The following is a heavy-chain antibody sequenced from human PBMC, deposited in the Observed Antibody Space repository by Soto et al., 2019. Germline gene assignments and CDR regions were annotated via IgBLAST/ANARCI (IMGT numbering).Heavy chain of an antibody. CDR3: ARGQRVAVTWSKKLWFDP. J-gene: IGHJ5*02. D-gene: IGHD6-19*01. V-gene: IGHV1-2*04. CDR2: INPNSGGT. Sequence: ASVKVSCKASGYTFTGYYMHWVRQAPGQGLEWMGWINPNSGGTNYAQKFQGWVTMTRDTSISTAYMELSRLRSDDTAVYYCARGQRVAVTWSKKLWFDPWGQGTLVTVSS. CDR1: GYTFTGYY.